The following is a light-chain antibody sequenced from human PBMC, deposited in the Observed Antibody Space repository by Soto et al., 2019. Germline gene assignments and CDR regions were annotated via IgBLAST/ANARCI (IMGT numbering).Light chain of an antibody. CDR1: QSVSSD. CDR2: GAS. CDR3: QEYKNWPSIT. Sequence: EIVMTQSPVTLSVSPGERVTLSCRASQSVSSDLAWYHQRPGQAPGLLIYGASTRAIGIPARFSGSGSGTDFTLAISSLQSEDFAVYYCQEYKNWPSITFGQGTRLEIK. V-gene: IGKV3-15*01. J-gene: IGKJ5*01.